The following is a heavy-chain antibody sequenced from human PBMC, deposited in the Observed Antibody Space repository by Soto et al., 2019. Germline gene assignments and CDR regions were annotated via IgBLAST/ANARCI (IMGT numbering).Heavy chain of an antibody. CDR3: ARLIAANKNYYYYGMDV. V-gene: IGHV1-69*13. CDR1: GGTFSSYA. J-gene: IGHJ6*02. Sequence: SVKVSCKASGGTFSSYAISWVRQAPGQGLEWMGGIIPIFGTANYAQKFQGRVTITADESTSTAYMELSSLRSEDTAVYYCARLIAANKNYYYYGMDVWGQGTTVTVSS. D-gene: IGHD6-6*01. CDR2: IIPIFGTA.